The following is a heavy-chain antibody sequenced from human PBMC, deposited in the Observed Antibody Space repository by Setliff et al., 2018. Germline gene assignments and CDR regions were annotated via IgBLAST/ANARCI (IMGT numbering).Heavy chain of an antibody. V-gene: IGHV4-39*01. CDR3: ARQVEMATIAFDV. CDR1: CGSISSSSYY. D-gene: IGHD5-12*01. CDR2: IYYSGST. J-gene: IGHJ3*01. Sequence: SQTLSLTCTLSCGSISSSSYYWGWIRQPPGKGLEWIGSIYYSGSTYYNPSLKSRVTLFVDTSKDQFSLRLTSMTAADTAVYYCARQVEMATIAFDVWGQGTMVTVS.